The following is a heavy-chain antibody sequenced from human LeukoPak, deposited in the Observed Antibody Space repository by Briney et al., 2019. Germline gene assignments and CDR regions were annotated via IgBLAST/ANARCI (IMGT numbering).Heavy chain of an antibody. D-gene: IGHD3-22*01. CDR2: IWYDGSNK. J-gene: IGHJ4*02. CDR1: GFTFSSYG. Sequence: PGRSLRLSCAASGFTFSSYGMHWVRQAPGKGLEWVAVIWYDGSNKYYADSVKGRFTISRDNSKNTLYPQMNSLRAEDTAVYYCAREYDGYDSSGYYGYWGQGTLVTVSS. CDR3: AREYDGYDSSGYYGY. V-gene: IGHV3-33*01.